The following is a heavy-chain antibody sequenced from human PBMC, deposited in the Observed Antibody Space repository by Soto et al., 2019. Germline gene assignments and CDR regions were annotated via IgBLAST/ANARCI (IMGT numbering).Heavy chain of an antibody. Sequence: GGSLRLSCAASGFTFSSYGMHWVRQAPGKGLEWVAVISYDGSNKYYADSVKGRFTISRDNSKNTLYLQMNSLRAEDTAVYYCAKGPPICPNGVCRDYWGQGTLVTVSS. J-gene: IGHJ4*02. CDR1: GFTFSSYG. D-gene: IGHD2-8*01. CDR2: ISYDGSNK. CDR3: AKGPPICPNGVCRDY. V-gene: IGHV3-30*18.